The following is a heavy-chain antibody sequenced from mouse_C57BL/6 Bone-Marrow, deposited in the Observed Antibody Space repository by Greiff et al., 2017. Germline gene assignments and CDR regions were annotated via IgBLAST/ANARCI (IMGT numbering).Heavy chain of an antibody. CDR1: GYTFTSYG. Sequence: QVQLKESGAELARPGASVKLSCKASGYTFTSYGISWVKQRTGKGLEWIGEIYPRSGNTYYNEQFKGKATLTADKSSRTAYMEFRCLTSEDSAVYFCATRGAYAMDYWGQGTSVTVSS. CDR2: IYPRSGNT. CDR3: ATRGAYAMDY. J-gene: IGHJ4*01. V-gene: IGHV1-81*01.